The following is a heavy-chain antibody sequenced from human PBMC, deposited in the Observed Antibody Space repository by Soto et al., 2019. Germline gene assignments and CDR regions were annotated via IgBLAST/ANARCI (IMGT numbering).Heavy chain of an antibody. V-gene: IGHV4-31*03. CDR3: ARQAGRDSSSLLVKYYHYGMDV. Sequence: PSETLSLTCTVSGGSISSGGYYWSWIRQHPGKGLEWIGYIYYSGSTYYNPSLKSRVTISVDTSKKQFSLKLSSVTAADTAVYYCARQAGRDSSSLLVKYYHYGMDVWGQGTTVTVSS. D-gene: IGHD6-13*01. J-gene: IGHJ6*02. CDR1: GGSISSGGYY. CDR2: IYYSGST.